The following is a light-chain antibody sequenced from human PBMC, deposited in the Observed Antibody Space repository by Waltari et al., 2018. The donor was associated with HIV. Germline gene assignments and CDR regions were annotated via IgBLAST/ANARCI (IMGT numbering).Light chain of an antibody. CDR1: SGYSNYK. CDR3: GADHGSGSNFVYV. Sequence: QPVLTQPPSASASLGASVTLTCTLSSGYSNYKVDWYQQRPGKGPRFVMRVGTGGIVGSKGDGIHDRFSVLGSGLNRYLTIKNIQEEDESDYHCGADHGSGSNFVYVFGTGTKVTVL. CDR2: VGTGGIVG. J-gene: IGLJ1*01. V-gene: IGLV9-49*01.